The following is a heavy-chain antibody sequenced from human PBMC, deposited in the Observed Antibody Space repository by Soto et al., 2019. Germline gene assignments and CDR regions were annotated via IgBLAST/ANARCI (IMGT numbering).Heavy chain of an antibody. Sequence: PSETLSLTCAVSGGSIRSGGYSWSWIRQPPGKGLEWIGYIYHSGSTYYNPSLKSRVTISVDRSKNQFSLKLSSVTAADTAVYYCARGGFITFGGVIVNPGAFDIWGQGTMVTVSS. J-gene: IGHJ3*02. CDR2: IYHSGST. CDR1: GGSIRSGGYS. D-gene: IGHD3-16*02. V-gene: IGHV4-30-2*01. CDR3: ARGGFITFGGVIVNPGAFDI.